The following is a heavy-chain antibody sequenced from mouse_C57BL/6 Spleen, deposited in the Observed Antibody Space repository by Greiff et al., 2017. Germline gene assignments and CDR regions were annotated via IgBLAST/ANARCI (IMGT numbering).Heavy chain of an antibody. CDR3: AREGLFITTVVANFDY. V-gene: IGHV1-80*01. Sequence: QVQLQQSGAELVKPGASVKISCKASGYAFSSYWMNWVKQRPGKGLEWIGQIYPGDGDTNYNGKFKGKATLTADKSSSTAYMQLSSLTSEDSAVYLCAREGLFITTVVANFDYWGQGTTLTVSS. D-gene: IGHD1-1*01. CDR2: IYPGDGDT. J-gene: IGHJ2*01. CDR1: GYAFSSYW.